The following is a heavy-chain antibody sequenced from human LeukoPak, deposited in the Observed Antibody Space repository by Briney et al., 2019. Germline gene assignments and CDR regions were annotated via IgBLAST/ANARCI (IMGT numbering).Heavy chain of an antibody. J-gene: IGHJ4*02. CDR2: IYHSGST. D-gene: IGHD6-6*01. Sequence: SETLSLTCSVSGYPISSGYYWGWIRQPPGKGLEWIGSIYHSGSTYYNPSLKSRVTISVDTSKNQFSLKLSSVTAADTAVYYCARGGSYSSSPFDYWGQGTLVTVSS. CDR3: ARGGSYSSSPFDY. CDR1: GYPISSGYY. V-gene: IGHV4-38-2*02.